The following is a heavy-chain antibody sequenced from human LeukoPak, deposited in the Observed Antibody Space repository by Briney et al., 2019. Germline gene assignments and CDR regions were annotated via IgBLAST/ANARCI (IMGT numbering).Heavy chain of an antibody. CDR3: ARGPNWNHIDY. CDR1: GGSISSYY. CDR2: IYTSGST. J-gene: IGHJ4*02. D-gene: IGHD1-1*01. Sequence: PSETLSLTCTVSGGSISSYYWSWIRRPPGKGLEWIGYIYTSGSTNYNPSLKSRVTISVDTSKNQFSLKLSSVTAADTAVYYCARGPNWNHIDYWGQGTLVTVSS. V-gene: IGHV4-4*09.